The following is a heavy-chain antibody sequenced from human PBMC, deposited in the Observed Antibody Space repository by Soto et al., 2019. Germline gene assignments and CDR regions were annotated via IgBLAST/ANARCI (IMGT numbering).Heavy chain of an antibody. D-gene: IGHD4-17*01. CDR3: ARGDYGDYAIDY. CDR1: GYTFTSYD. Sequence: ASVKVSCKASGYTFTSYDINWVRQATGQGLEWMGWMNPNSGNTGYAQKFQGRVTMTRNTSTSTAYMELSSLRSEDTAVYYCARGDYGDYAIDYWGQGTLVTVSS. V-gene: IGHV1-8*01. J-gene: IGHJ4*02. CDR2: MNPNSGNT.